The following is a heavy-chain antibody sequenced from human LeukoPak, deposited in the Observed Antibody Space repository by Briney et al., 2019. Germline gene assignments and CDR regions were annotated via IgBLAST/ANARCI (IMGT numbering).Heavy chain of an antibody. D-gene: IGHD1-1*01. CDR1: GITLSNYG. V-gene: IGHV3-23*01. Sequence: GGSLRLSCAVSGITLSNYGMSWVRQAPGKGLEWVAGISDSGGSTNYADSVKGRFTISRDNPKNTLYLQMNSLRAEDTAVYYCARGKGNDAIFEYWGQGTLVTVSS. J-gene: IGHJ4*02. CDR2: ISDSGGST. CDR3: ARGKGNDAIFEY.